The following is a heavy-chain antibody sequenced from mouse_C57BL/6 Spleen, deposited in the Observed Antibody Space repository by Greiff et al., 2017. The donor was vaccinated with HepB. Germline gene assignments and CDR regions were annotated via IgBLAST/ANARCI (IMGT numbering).Heavy chain of an antibody. CDR1: GYTFTSYW. CDR3: ARGPITTVVATPYAMDY. Sequence: VQLQQPGTELVKPGASVKLSCKASGYTFTSYWMHWVKQRPGQGLEWIGNINPSNGGTNYNEKFKSKATLTVDKSSSTAYMQLSSLTSEDSAVYYCARGPITTVVATPYAMDYWGQGTSVTVSS. V-gene: IGHV1-53*01. D-gene: IGHD1-1*01. J-gene: IGHJ4*01. CDR2: INPSNGGT.